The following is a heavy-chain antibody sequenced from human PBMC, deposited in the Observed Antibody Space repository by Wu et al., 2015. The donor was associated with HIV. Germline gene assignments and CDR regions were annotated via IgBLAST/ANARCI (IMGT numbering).Heavy chain of an antibody. J-gene: IGHJ4*02. D-gene: IGHD1-26*01. CDR1: GYTFTSYG. Sequence: QVQLVQSGAEVKKPGASVKVSCKASGYTFTSYGISWVRQAPGQGLEWMGWISAYNGNTNYAQKLQGRVTLTRDTSISTAYMELSSLRSDDTAVYFCARPRFSGNYHLDYWGQGTLVTVSS. V-gene: IGHV1-18*01. CDR3: ARPRFSGNYHLDY. CDR2: ISAYNGNT.